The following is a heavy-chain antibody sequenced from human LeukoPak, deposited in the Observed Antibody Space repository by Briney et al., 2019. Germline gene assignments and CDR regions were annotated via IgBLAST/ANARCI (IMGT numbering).Heavy chain of an antibody. Sequence: SETLSLTCAVYGGSFRGYYWSWIRQPPGKGLEWIGEINHSGSTNYNPSLKSRVTISVDTSKNQFSLKLSSVTAADTAVYYRARGPRISMIVVVITDAFDIWGQGTMVTVSS. D-gene: IGHD3-22*01. CDR3: ARGPRISMIVVVITDAFDI. J-gene: IGHJ3*02. CDR2: INHSGST. CDR1: GGSFRGYY. V-gene: IGHV4-34*01.